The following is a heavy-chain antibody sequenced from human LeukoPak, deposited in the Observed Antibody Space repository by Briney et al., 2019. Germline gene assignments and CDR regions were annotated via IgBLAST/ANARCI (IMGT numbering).Heavy chain of an antibody. CDR1: GGSISSYY. V-gene: IGHV4-59*01. D-gene: IGHD2-15*01. CDR3: ARQVVAAHKHYYYYYYMDV. Sequence: SETLSLTCTVSGGSISSYYWSWIRQPPGKGLEWIGYIYYSGSTNYNPSLKSRVTISVDTSKNQFSLKLSSVTAADTAVYYCARQVVAAHKHYYYYYYMDVWGKGTTVTVSS. J-gene: IGHJ6*03. CDR2: IYYSGST.